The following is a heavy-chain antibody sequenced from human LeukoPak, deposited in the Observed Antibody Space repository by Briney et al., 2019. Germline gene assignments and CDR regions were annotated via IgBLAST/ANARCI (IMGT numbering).Heavy chain of an antibody. CDR1: GFAFSTYG. D-gene: IGHD6-19*01. J-gene: IGHJ4*02. CDR3: ARGHSSGGLYYFDY. Sequence: GGSLRLSCAASGFAFSTYGMNWVRQAPGKGLEWVSFISSSGSTIYYALSVKGRFTISRDNAKNSLYLQMNSLRAEDTGVYYCARGHSSGGLYYFDYWGQGTLVTVSS. V-gene: IGHV3-48*03. CDR2: ISSSGSTI.